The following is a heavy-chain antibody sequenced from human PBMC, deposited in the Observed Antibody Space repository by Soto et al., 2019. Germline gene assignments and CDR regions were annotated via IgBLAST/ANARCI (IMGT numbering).Heavy chain of an antibody. V-gene: IGHV3-74*01. CDR2: INSDGSST. CDR3: ARGHCRSTSCYTDAFDI. D-gene: IGHD2-2*02. CDR1: GFTFSSYW. J-gene: IGHJ3*02. Sequence: LKLSCTASGFTFSSYWMHWVRQATGKGLVWVSRINSDGSSTSYADSVKGRFTISRDNAKNTLYLQMNSLRAEDTAVYYCARGHCRSTSCYTDAFDIRGQRTMVTVS.